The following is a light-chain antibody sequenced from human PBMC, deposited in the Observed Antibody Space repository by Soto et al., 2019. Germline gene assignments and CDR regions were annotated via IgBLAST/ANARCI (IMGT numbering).Light chain of an antibody. J-gene: IGLJ1*01. V-gene: IGLV2-14*01. CDR2: EVS. CDR3: SSYTSSSTLWV. Sequence: QSALTQPASVCGSPGQSITISCTGTSSDVGGYNYVSWYQQHPGKAPKLMIYEVSNRPSGVSNRFSGSKSGNTASLTISGLQAEDEADYYCSSYTSSSTLWVFGTGTKVTV. CDR1: SSDVGGYNY.